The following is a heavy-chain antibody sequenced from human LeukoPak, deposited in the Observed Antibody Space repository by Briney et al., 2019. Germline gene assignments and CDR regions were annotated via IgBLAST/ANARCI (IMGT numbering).Heavy chain of an antibody. J-gene: IGHJ4*02. D-gene: IGHD1-26*01. CDR1: GFTFSSYS. CDR2: ISSSSSTI. CDR3: ARSSGSSKRGGFDY. V-gene: IGHV3-48*01. Sequence: GGSLRLSCAASGFTFSSYSMNWVRQAPGKGLEWVSYISSSSSTIYYADSVKGRFTISRDNAKNSLYLQMNSLRAEDTAVYYCARSSGSSKRGGFDYWGQGTLATVSS.